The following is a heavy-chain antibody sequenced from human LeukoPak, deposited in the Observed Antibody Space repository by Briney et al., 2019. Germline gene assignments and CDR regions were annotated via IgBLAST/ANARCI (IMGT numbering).Heavy chain of an antibody. J-gene: IGHJ5*02. CDR2: IYYSGST. D-gene: IGHD6-13*01. Sequence: SETLSLTCTVSGGSISSSSYYWGWIRQPPGKGLEWIGSIYYSGSTYYNPSLKSRVTISVDTSKNQFSLKLSSVTAADTAVYYCARRGVGYSSSSFWFDPWGQGTLVTVSS. CDR1: GGSISSSSYY. CDR3: ARRGVGYSSSSFWFDP. V-gene: IGHV4-39*07.